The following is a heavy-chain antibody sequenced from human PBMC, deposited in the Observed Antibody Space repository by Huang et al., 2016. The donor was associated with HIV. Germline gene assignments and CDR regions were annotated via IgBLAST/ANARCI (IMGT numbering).Heavy chain of an antibody. CDR2: ISSSSTYI. V-gene: IGHV3-21*01. CDR1: GFTFSSYN. D-gene: IGHD3-22*01. Sequence: EVQLVESGGGLVKPGGSLRLSCAASGFTFSSYNMNWVRQAPGKGLEGVSSISSSSTYIYYADSVRGRFTISRDNAKNSLYLQMNGLRAEDTAVYYCARVPSYYYDSSGYPGGPIDYWGQGTLVTVSS. J-gene: IGHJ4*02. CDR3: ARVPSYYYDSSGYPGGPIDY.